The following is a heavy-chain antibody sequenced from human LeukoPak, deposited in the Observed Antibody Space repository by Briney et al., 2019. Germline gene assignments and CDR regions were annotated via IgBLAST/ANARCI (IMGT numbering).Heavy chain of an antibody. CDR1: GFTFSSYA. Sequence: PGGSLRLSCAASGFTFSSYAMSWVRQAPGKGLEWVSAISGSGGSTYYADSVKGRFTISRDNSKNTLYLQMNSLRVEDTAVYYCAKLGPRVGEMATIGGDDAFDIWGQGTMVTVSS. CDR3: AKLGPRVGEMATIGGDDAFDI. D-gene: IGHD5-24*01. J-gene: IGHJ3*02. V-gene: IGHV3-23*01. CDR2: ISGSGGST.